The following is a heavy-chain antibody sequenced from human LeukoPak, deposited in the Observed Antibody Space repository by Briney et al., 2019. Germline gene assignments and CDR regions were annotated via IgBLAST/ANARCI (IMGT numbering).Heavy chain of an antibody. J-gene: IGHJ4*02. CDR3: AKRGIVIRGILVIGYHQEAYHYDY. CDR1: GISLSNYA. CDR2: ISERGGST. V-gene: IGHV3-23*01. D-gene: IGHD3-10*01. Sequence: GGSLRLSCVVSGISLSNYAMTWVRQAPGKGLEWVSYISERGGSTTYADSVKGRFTISRDTSLNTLYLQMTSLRAEDTAVYFCAKRGIVIRGILVIGYHQEAYHYDYWGQGVLVPVSS.